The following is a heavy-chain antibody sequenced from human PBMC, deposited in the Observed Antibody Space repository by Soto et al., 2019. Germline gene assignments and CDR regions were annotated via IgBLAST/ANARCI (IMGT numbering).Heavy chain of an antibody. D-gene: IGHD2-2*01. CDR3: AASELSSSTPLIN. CDR1: GFTFDDYA. J-gene: IGHJ4*02. CDR2: ISWNSGSI. Sequence: GGSLRLSCAASGFTFDDYAMHWVRQAPGKGLEWVSGISWNSGSIGYADSVKGRFTISRDNAKNSLYLQMNSLRAEDTALYYCAASELSSSTPLINWGQGTLVTVSS. V-gene: IGHV3-9*01.